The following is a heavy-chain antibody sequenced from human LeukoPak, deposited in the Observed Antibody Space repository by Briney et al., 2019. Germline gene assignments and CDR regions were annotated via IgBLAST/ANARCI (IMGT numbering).Heavy chain of an antibody. CDR3: ARGYVYGDFP. D-gene: IGHD2-21*02. CDR1: GGSISSQY. Sequence: SETLTLTCTASGGSISSQYWNWIRQPAGKGLEWIGRIYSSGSTIYNPSLKSRVTMSVDTSKNQFSLELSSVTAADTAVYYCARGYVYGDFPWGQGTLVSVSS. J-gene: IGHJ5*02. V-gene: IGHV4-4*07. CDR2: IYSSGST.